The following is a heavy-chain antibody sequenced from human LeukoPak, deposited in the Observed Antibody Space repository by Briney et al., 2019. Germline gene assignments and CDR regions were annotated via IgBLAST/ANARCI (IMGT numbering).Heavy chain of an antibody. CDR3: ARVDSSGYLTAYFDY. CDR1: GGSIGSSNW. Sequence: SETLSLTCAVSGGSIGSSNWWSWVRQPPGKGLEWIGEIYHSGSTNYNPSLKSRVTISVDKSKNQFSLKLSSVTAADTAVYYCARVDSSGYLTAYFDYWGQGTLVTVSS. D-gene: IGHD3-22*01. CDR2: IYHSGST. J-gene: IGHJ4*02. V-gene: IGHV4-4*02.